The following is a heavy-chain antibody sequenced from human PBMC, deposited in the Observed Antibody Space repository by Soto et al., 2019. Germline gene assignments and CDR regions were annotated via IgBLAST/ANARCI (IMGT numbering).Heavy chain of an antibody. V-gene: IGHV1-24*01. Sequence: ASVKVSCKASGYTFTSYAMNWVRQAPGQGLEWMGGFDPEDGETIYAQKFQGRVTMTEDTSTDTAYMELSSLRSEDTAVYYCARVDHWLEFDYWGHGALVTVSS. J-gene: IGHJ4*01. CDR2: FDPEDGET. D-gene: IGHD6-19*01. CDR3: ARVDHWLEFDY. CDR1: GYTFTSYA.